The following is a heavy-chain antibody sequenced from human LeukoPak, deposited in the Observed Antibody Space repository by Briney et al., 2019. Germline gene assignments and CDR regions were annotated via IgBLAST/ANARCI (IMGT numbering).Heavy chain of an antibody. CDR2: INHSGSA. D-gene: IGHD5-24*01. J-gene: IGHJ4*02. CDR1: SGSLSGYY. V-gene: IGHV4-34*01. Sequence: SSETLSLTCAVYSGSLSGYYWSWIRQTPGKGLEWIGEINHSGSANYNPSLKSRVTISVDTSKNQFSLKLSSVTAADTAVYYCARHGYSIHVLEYWGQGTLVTVSS. CDR3: ARHGYSIHVLEY.